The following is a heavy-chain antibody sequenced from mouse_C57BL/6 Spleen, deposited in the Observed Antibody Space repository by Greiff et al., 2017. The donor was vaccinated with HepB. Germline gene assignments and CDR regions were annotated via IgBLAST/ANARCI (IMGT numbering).Heavy chain of an antibody. J-gene: IGHJ2*01. CDR3: ARQLNYGSSKYYFDY. V-gene: IGHV1-52*01. D-gene: IGHD1-1*01. Sequence: QVQLQQPGAELVRPGSSVKLSCKASGYTFTSYWMHWVKQRPIQGLEWIGNIDPSDSETHYNQKFKDKATLTVDKSSSTAYMQRSSLTSEDSAVYYCARQLNYGSSKYYFDYWGQGTTLTVSS. CDR2: IDPSDSET. CDR1: GYTFTSYW.